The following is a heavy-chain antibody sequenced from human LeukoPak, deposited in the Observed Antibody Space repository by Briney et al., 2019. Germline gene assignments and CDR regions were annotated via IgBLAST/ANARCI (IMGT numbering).Heavy chain of an antibody. CDR2: IHYSGST. CDR3: ARLKYYYDSSGSRAEYFQH. CDR1: GGSISSYY. V-gene: IGHV4-59*01. Sequence: PSETLSLTCTVSGGSISSYYWGWIRQPPGKGLEWIGYIHYSGSTNYNPSLKSRVTISVDTSKNQFSLKLSSVTAADTAVYYCARLKYYYDSSGSRAEYFQHWGQGTLVTAPS. D-gene: IGHD3-22*01. J-gene: IGHJ1*01.